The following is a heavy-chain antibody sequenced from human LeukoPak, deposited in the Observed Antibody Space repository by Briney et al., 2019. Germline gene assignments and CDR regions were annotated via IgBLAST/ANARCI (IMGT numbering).Heavy chain of an antibody. CDR2: ISYDGSDK. Sequence: GGSLRLSCAASGFTFSSYSIHWVRQAPGKGLEWVADISYDGSDKNYADSVKGRFTIARDNSKTTLYLQMNSLRAEDTALYYCARGQIVGADARVDYWGQGTLVTVSS. J-gene: IGHJ4*02. V-gene: IGHV3-30*03. D-gene: IGHD1-26*01. CDR3: ARGQIVGADARVDY. CDR1: GFTFSSYS.